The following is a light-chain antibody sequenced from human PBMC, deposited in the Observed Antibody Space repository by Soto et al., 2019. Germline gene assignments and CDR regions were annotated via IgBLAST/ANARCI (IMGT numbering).Light chain of an antibody. V-gene: IGLV1-40*01. J-gene: IGLJ2*01. CDR2: DDS. Sequence: QSVLTQPPSVSGSPGQRVTISCTGSSSNIGAGYDVPWYQQLPGTAPKLLIYDDSNRPSGVPDRFSGSKSGNSASLAITGLQAEDEADYYCQSYDSSLSEVFGGGTKLTVL. CDR1: SSNIGAGYD. CDR3: QSYDSSLSEV.